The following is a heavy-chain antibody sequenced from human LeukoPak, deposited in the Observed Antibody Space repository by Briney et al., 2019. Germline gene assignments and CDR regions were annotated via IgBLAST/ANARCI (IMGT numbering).Heavy chain of an antibody. D-gene: IGHD6-19*01. CDR3: SSGWYGAVDY. CDR1: GGSISSSNYY. J-gene: IGHJ4*02. CDR2: IYYSGNT. V-gene: IGHV4-39*01. Sequence: SETLSLTCTVSGGSISSSNYYWGWIRQPPGKGLEWIGSIYYSGNTYYNPSLKSRVTISVDMSKNQFSLKLSSVTAADTAVYYCSSGWYGAVDYWGQGTLVTVSS.